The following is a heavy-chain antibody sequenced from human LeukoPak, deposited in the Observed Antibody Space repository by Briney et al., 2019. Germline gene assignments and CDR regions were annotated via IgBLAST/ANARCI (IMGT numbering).Heavy chain of an antibody. J-gene: IGHJ6*02. CDR3: ASLYSYGMDV. V-gene: IGHV3-53*01. CDR1: GFTVSSKD. D-gene: IGHD2-2*02. Sequence: GGSLRLSCAASGFTVSSKDMNWVRQAPGKGLEWVSVLYSGGRTYYADSVKGRFTISRDNSKNTLYLQMNSLRAEDTAVYYSASLYSYGMDVWGQGTTVTVSS. CDR2: LYSGGRT.